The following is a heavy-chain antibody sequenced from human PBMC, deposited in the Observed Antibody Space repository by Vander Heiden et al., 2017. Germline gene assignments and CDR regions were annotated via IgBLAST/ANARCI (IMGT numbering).Heavy chain of an antibody. CDR1: GYTFTGYY. J-gene: IGHJ6*02. D-gene: IGHD3-9*01. CDR2: INPNSGGT. CDR3: ARDEERYDILTGSYYYYGMDV. Sequence: QVQLVQSGAEVKKPGASVKVSCKASGYTFTGYYMHWVRQAPGQGLEWMGWINPNSGGTNYAQKFQGWVTMTRDTSISTAYMELSRLRSDDTAVYYCARDEERYDILTGSYYYYGMDVWGQGTTVTVSS. V-gene: IGHV1-2*04.